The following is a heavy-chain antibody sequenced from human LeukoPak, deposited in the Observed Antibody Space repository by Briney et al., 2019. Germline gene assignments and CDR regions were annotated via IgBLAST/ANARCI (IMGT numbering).Heavy chain of an antibody. J-gene: IGHJ6*03. CDR3: ARFSEVYYYVDV. Sequence: GGSLRLSCAASGFTFTTYSMNWVRQAPGKGLEWVSSISSSSRYIYYADSVKGRFTISRDNAKNSLYLQMNSLRAEDTAVYYCARFSEVYYYVDVWGTGTTVTVSS. D-gene: IGHD2/OR15-2a*01. CDR1: GFTFTTYS. CDR2: ISSSSRYI. V-gene: IGHV3-21*01.